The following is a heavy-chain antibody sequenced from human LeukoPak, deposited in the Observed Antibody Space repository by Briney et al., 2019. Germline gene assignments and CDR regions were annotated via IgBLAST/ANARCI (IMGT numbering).Heavy chain of an antibody. CDR1: GFTFSNYA. D-gene: IGHD4-17*01. CDR2: VRYDGNNP. CDR3: ARGSRYGDYPYYCDF. J-gene: IGHJ4*02. V-gene: IGHV3-30*04. Sequence: GGSLRLSCAASGFTFSNYAMHWVRQAPGKGLDWVAFVRYDGNNPYYSASVKGRFTISRDNSKNTVLLQMNNLRLETAAVYYCARGSRYGDYPYYCDFWGQGTLVTVSS.